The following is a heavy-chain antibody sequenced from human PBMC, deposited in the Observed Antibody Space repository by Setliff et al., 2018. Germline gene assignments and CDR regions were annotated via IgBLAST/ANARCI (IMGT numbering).Heavy chain of an antibody. CDR2: ISPYNEKT. Sequence: ASVKVSCKTSGYNFITFGISWVRQALGQGLEWMGWISPYNEKTNYAEKFQGRVTMTTDTSTTTVYMEVASLRSDDTAVYYCVRGPGPSVVVAMPFDRWGQGTLVTVSS. V-gene: IGHV1-18*01. CDR3: VRGPGPSVVVAMPFDR. J-gene: IGHJ4*02. CDR1: GYNFITFG. D-gene: IGHD5-12*01.